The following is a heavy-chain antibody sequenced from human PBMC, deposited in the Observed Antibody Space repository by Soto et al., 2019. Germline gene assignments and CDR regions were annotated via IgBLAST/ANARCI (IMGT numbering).Heavy chain of an antibody. CDR3: ASIVVPAAPFDY. D-gene: IGHD2-2*01. J-gene: IGHJ4*02. CDR2: IYYSGST. V-gene: IGHV4-31*02. Sequence: WTSIRQHPGKGLEWIGYIYYSGSTYYNPSLKSRVTISIDTSKNQFSLKLSSVTAADTAVYYCASIVVPAAPFDYWGQGTLVTVSS.